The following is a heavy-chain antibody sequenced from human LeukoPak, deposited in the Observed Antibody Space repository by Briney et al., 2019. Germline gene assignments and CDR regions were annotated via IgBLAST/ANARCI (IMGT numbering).Heavy chain of an antibody. CDR1: GDSISSTSTA. D-gene: IGHD3-9*01. CDR3: ARGPKTGWFDH. Sequence: SQTLSLTCAISGDSISSTSTAWHWIRQSPSRGLEWLGRTYYRSKWYTDYAESVRSRLVINPDTSKNEFSLQMTSVTSSDTAIYFCARGPKTGWFDHWGQGTLVTVSS. J-gene: IGHJ5*02. CDR2: TYYRSKWYT. V-gene: IGHV6-1*01.